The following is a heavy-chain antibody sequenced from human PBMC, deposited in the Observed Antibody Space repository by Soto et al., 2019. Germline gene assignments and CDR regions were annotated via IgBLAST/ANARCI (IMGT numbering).Heavy chain of an antibody. D-gene: IGHD1-26*01. CDR2: ISSGGTYI. CDR1: FTLSMYS. CDR3: TRVQGGSYDSWFDP. J-gene: IGHJ5*02. Sequence: EVQVVESGGGLVQPGGSLRLSCSFTLSMYSMNCVRQAPGKGLEWVASISSGGTYIKYADSVKGRFTISRDNAKNSVSLQMKSLRVDDTAVYFCTRVQGGSYDSWFDPWGQGTLVTVSS. V-gene: IGHV3-21*01.